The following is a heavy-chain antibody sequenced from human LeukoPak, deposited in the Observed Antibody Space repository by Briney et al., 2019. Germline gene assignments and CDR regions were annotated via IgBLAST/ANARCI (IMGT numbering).Heavy chain of an antibody. CDR1: GFTFSTYA. J-gene: IGHJ4*02. CDR2: ISYDGSKK. D-gene: IGHD3-3*01. V-gene: IGHV3-30*04. CDR3: AREGREYGYYIYFYYFDY. Sequence: GGSLRLSCAASGFTFSTYAMEWVRQDPGKGPEWVAVISYDGSKKYYVDPVKGRFTISRDNSKNTLYLQMNSLRAEDTAVYYCAREGREYGYYIYFYYFDYWGQGTLATVSS.